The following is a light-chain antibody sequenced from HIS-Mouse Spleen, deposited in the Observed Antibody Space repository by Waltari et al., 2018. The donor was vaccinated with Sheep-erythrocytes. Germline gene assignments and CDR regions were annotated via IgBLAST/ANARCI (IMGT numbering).Light chain of an antibody. CDR2: DVS. J-gene: IGLJ2*01. CDR3: CSYAGSYTVV. CDR1: SSDVGGYNY. V-gene: IGLV2-11*01. Sequence: QSALTQPRSVSGSPGQSVTLSCTGTSSDVGGYNYVYWYQQHPGKAPKLMIYDVSKRPSGVPDRFSGSKSGNTASLTISGLQAEDEADYYCCSYAGSYTVVFGGGTKLTVL.